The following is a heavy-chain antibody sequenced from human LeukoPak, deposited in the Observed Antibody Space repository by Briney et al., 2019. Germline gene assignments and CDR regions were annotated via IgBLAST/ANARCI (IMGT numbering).Heavy chain of an antibody. D-gene: IGHD7-27*01. CDR3: ASRKLGNDY. Sequence: PSETLSLTCTVSGGSISSYYWSWIRQPPGKGLEWIGYIYYTGSTSYSPSLKSRVTISADTSQNQFSLKLSSVTAADTAVYYCASRKLGNDYWGQGTLVTVSS. CDR2: IYYTGST. V-gene: IGHV4-59*01. CDR1: GGSISSYY. J-gene: IGHJ4*02.